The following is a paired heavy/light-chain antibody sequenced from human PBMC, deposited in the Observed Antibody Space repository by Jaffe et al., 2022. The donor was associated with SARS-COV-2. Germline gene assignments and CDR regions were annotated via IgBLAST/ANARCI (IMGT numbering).Light chain of an antibody. J-gene: IGKJ1*01. CDR1: QSISGY. CDR3: QQSYTTPPT. V-gene: IGKV1-39*01. Sequence: DIQMTQSPSSLSASVRDRVTVTCRASQSISGYLNWYQQKPGKAPKLLIYAASSLQSGVPSRFSGSGSGTDFTLTINSLQPEDVATYYCQQSYTTPPTFGQGTKVEIK. CDR2: AAS.
Heavy chain of an antibody. CDR2: ISSSTSTI. J-gene: IGHJ4*02. CDR1: GFTFSKNN. D-gene: IGHD3-10*01. CDR3: ARSGDYYGSGSKYCFDY. V-gene: IGHV3-48*01. Sequence: EVQLVESGGGLVQPGGSLRLSCAASGFTFSKNNMNWVRQAPGKGLEWVAYISSSTSTIYYADSVKGRFTISRDNAKNSLYLQMNSLRAEDTAMYYCARSGDYYGSGSKYCFDYWGQGTLLTVSS.